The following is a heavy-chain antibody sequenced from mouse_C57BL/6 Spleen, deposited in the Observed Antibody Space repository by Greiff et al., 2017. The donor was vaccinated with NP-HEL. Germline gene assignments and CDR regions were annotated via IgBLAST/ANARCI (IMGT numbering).Heavy chain of an antibody. D-gene: IGHD1-1*01. V-gene: IGHV6-6*01. J-gene: IGHJ4*01. CDR1: GFTFSDAW. CDR2: IRNKANNHAT. CDR3: TSAYYYGSRGAMDY. Sequence: EVKLQESGGGLVQPGGSMKLSCAASGFTFSDAWMDWVRQSPEKGLEWVAEIRNKANNHATYYAESVKGRFTISRDDSKSSVYLQMNSLRAEDTGIYYCTSAYYYGSRGAMDYWGQGTSVTVSS.